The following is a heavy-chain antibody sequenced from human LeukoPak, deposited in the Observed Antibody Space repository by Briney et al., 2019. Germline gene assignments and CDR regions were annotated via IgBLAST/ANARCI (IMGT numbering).Heavy chain of an antibody. D-gene: IGHD3-16*01. Sequence: SVKVSCKASGGTFSVYAISWVRQAPGQGLEWMGGVIPIFGTANYAPKFQGRVTITADESTSTAYMELSSLRSEDTAVYYCARDWGVQQWPPSYFDYWGQGTLVTVSS. CDR3: ARDWGVQQWPPSYFDY. V-gene: IGHV1-69*13. CDR1: GGTFSVYA. CDR2: VIPIFGTA. J-gene: IGHJ4*02.